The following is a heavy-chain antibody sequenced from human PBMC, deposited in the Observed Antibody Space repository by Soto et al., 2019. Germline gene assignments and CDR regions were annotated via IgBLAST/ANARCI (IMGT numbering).Heavy chain of an antibody. D-gene: IGHD4-17*01. V-gene: IGHV4-34*01. Sequence: SETLSLTCAVYGGSFSGYYWSWIRQPPGKGLEWIGEINHSGSTNYNPSLKSRVTISVDTSKNQFSLKLSSVTAADTAIYYCAKDSLPGMTYGDYVSCFDPWGQGTLVTVSS. CDR3: AKDSLPGMTYGDYVSCFDP. CDR1: GGSFSGYY. J-gene: IGHJ5*02. CDR2: INHSGST.